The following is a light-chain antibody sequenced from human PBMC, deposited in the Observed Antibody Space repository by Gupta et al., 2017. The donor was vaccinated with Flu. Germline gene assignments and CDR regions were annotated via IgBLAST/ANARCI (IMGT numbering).Light chain of an antibody. CDR2: AAS. CDR1: QTINNNF. CDR3: HQYGGSPYN. Sequence: DTVLTQPPGTLSLSAVERSTLSRRASQTINNNFLAWYQQKPGQAPRLIMYAASTRATGVPDRFSGSGSGTDFTLTITRLGPDDFAMYYCHQYGGSPYNFGQGTKVEIK. J-gene: IGKJ2*01. V-gene: IGKV3-20*01.